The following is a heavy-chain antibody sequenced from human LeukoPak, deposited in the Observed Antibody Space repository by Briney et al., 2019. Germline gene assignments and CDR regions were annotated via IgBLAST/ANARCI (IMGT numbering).Heavy chain of an antibody. CDR3: ARTIWRTYYYDSSGGPAFDY. Sequence: GASVKVSCKASGYTFTGYYMHWVRQAPGQGLEWMGWINPNSGGTNYAQKFQGRVTMTRDTSISTAYMELSRLRSDDTAVYYCARTIWRTYYYDSSGGPAFDYWGQGTLVTVSS. CDR1: GYTFTGYY. CDR2: INPNSGGT. J-gene: IGHJ4*02. V-gene: IGHV1-2*02. D-gene: IGHD3-22*01.